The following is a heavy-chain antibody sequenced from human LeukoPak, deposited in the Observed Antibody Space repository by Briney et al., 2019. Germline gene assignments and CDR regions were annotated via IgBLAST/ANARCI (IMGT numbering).Heavy chain of an antibody. CDR3: ARGLDSSGSYRPYDAFDI. CDR2: ISAYNGNT. J-gene: IGHJ3*02. CDR1: GYTFTSYG. V-gene: IGHV1-18*01. D-gene: IGHD1-26*01. Sequence: GASVKVSCKASGYTFTSYGISWVRQAPGQGLEWMGWISAYNGNTNYAQKLQGRVTMTTDTSTSTAYMELSSLRSEDTAVYYCARGLDSSGSYRPYDAFDIWGQGTMVTVSS.